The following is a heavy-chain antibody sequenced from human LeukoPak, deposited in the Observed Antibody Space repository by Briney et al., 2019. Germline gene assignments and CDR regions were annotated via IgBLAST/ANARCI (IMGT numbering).Heavy chain of an antibody. Sequence: GRSLRLSCAASGFTFDDYAMHRVRQAPGKGLEWVSGISWNSGSIGYADSVKGRFTISRDNAKNSLYLQMNSLRAEDTAVYYCARDSRYCSGGSCYGEIDYWGQGTLVTVSS. V-gene: IGHV3-9*01. CDR2: ISWNSGSI. D-gene: IGHD2-15*01. CDR3: ARDSRYCSGGSCYGEIDY. J-gene: IGHJ4*02. CDR1: GFTFDDYA.